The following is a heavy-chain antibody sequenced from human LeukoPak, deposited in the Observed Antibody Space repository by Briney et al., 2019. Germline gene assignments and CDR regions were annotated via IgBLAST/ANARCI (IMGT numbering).Heavy chain of an antibody. CDR2: ISGSGGST. V-gene: IGHV3-23*01. CDR3: ARRVGDYGGPYYFDY. CDR1: GFTFSSSG. D-gene: IGHD4-23*01. Sequence: GGSLRLSCAASGFTFSSSGMHWVRQAPGKGLEWVSAISGSGGSTYYADSVKGRFTISRDNSKNTLYLQMNSLRAEDTAVYYCARRVGDYGGPYYFDYWGQGTLVTVSS. J-gene: IGHJ4*02.